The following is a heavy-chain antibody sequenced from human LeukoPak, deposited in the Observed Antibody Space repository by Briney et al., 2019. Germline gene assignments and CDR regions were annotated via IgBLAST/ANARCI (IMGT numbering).Heavy chain of an antibody. Sequence: SETLSLTCTVSGPSISSYHGPWLRQSPGKGLEWIGYMYYSGSTNYNPSLQSRVTMSVDTSKNQVSLKMTSVTAADTAVYYCARKDGDYWGQGTLVTVSS. CDR1: GPSISSYH. D-gene: IGHD5-24*01. CDR3: ARKDGDY. V-gene: IGHV4-59*01. CDR2: MYYSGST. J-gene: IGHJ4*02.